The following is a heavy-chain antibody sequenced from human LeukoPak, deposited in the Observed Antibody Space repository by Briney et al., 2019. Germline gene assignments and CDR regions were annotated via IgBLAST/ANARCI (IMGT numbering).Heavy chain of an antibody. J-gene: IGHJ3*02. CDR2: INSDGSGT. V-gene: IGHV3-74*01. CDR1: GSTFNNYW. Sequence: GGSLRLSCAASGSTFNNYWMHWVRQVPGKGLMWVSRINSDGSGTTYADSVKGRFTISRDNAKNTLYLQMNSLRADDTAVYYCARDSGNYLDAFDIWGQGTMVTVSS. D-gene: IGHD1-7*01. CDR3: ARDSGNYLDAFDI.